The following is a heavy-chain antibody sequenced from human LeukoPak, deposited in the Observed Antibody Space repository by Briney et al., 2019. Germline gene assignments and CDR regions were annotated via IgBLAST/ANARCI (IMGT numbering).Heavy chain of an antibody. CDR2: IRYDGSNK. CDR1: GFTFTGYG. D-gene: IGHD4-17*01. CDR3: AKVYYGDYSCLCY. J-gene: IGHJ4*02. Sequence: GGSLRLSCAASGFTFTGYGMHWVRQAPGKGLEWVAFIRYDGSNKYYADSVKGRFTISRDNSKNTLYLQMNSLRAEDTAVYYCAKVYYGDYSCLCYWGQGTLVTVSS. V-gene: IGHV3-30*02.